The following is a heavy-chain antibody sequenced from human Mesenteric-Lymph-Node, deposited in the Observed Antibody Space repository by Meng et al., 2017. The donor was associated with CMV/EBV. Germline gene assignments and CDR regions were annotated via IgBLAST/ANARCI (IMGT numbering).Heavy chain of an antibody. V-gene: IGHV3-48*04. Sequence: GESLKISCAASGFTFSSYSMNWVRQAPGKGLEWLSFISSSGATIYYTDSVKGRFTISRDNAKNSLYLQMNSLRAEDTAVYYCARDLDDSIGYYYAYYYGMDVWGRGTTVTVSS. CDR1: GFTFSSYS. CDR2: ISSSGATI. CDR3: ARDLDDSIGYYYAYYYGMDV. J-gene: IGHJ6*02. D-gene: IGHD3-22*01.